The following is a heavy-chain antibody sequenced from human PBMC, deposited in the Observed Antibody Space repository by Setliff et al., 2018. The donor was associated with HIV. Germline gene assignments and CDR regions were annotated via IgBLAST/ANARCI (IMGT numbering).Heavy chain of an antibody. Sequence: GGSLRLSCAASGFTFSSYGMHWVRQAPGKGLEWVAFIWYNGGKTYYADSVQGRFTISRDTTNHMVYLQTNNLRPEDTALYYCARKLRPGHGVDVWGQGTTVTVSS. CDR1: GFTFSSYG. CDR3: ARKLRPGHGVDV. V-gene: IGHV3-30*02. CDR2: IWYNGGKT. J-gene: IGHJ6*02. D-gene: IGHD3-10*01.